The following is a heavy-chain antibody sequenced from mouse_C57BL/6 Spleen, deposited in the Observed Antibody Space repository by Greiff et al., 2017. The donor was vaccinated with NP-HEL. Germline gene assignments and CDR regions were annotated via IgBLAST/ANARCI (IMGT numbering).Heavy chain of an antibody. CDR3: ARYHYGSSYWYLDV. Sequence: QVQLQQPGAELVKPGASVKLSCKASGYTFTSYWMHWVKQRPGQGLEWIGMIHPNSGSTNYNEKFKSKATLTVDKSSSTAYMQLSSLTSEDSAVYYCARYHYGSSYWYLDVWGTGTTVTVSS. V-gene: IGHV1-64*01. J-gene: IGHJ1*03. D-gene: IGHD1-1*01. CDR1: GYTFTSYW. CDR2: IHPNSGST.